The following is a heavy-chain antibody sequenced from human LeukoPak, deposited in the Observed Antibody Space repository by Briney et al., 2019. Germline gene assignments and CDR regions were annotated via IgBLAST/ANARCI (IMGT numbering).Heavy chain of an antibody. CDR1: GGSIGSNY. CDR3: AKYGNSGWVIDS. CDR2: IYYTGAT. D-gene: IGHD6-19*01. J-gene: IGHJ4*02. V-gene: IGHV4-59*08. Sequence: SETLSLTCTVSGGSIGSNYWTWIRQPLGKGLEYIGYIYYTGATNYNPSLKSRVTISVDTSKNQFSLKMTSVTAADTAVYFCAKYGNSGWVIDSWGQGTLVTVSS.